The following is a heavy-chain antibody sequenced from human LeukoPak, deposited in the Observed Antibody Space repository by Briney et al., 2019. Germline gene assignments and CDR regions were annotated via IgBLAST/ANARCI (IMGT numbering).Heavy chain of an antibody. D-gene: IGHD2-15*01. CDR2: IYYSGST. Sequence: PSETLSLTCTVSGGSISSSSYYWGWIRQPPGKGLEGIGSIYYSGSTYYNPSLKSRVTISVDTSKNQFSLKLSSVTAADTAVYYCARQVVAARRTHDYWGQGTLVTVSS. J-gene: IGHJ4*02. V-gene: IGHV4-39*01. CDR1: GGSISSSSYY. CDR3: ARQVVAARRTHDY.